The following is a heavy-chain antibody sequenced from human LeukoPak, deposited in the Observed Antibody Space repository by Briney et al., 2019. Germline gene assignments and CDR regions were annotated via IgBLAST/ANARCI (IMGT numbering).Heavy chain of an antibody. V-gene: IGHV4-59*01. CDR3: ATTSSGWYERFDY. D-gene: IGHD6-19*01. J-gene: IGHJ4*02. Sequence: LETLSLPCTVSGGSLSRYYWSWIRQPPRKGPEWIGYIYYSGSTNYNPSLKSRVTISVDTSKNQFSLKLSSVTAADTAVYYCATTSSGWYERFDYWGQGTLVTVSS. CDR1: GGSLSRYY. CDR2: IYYSGST.